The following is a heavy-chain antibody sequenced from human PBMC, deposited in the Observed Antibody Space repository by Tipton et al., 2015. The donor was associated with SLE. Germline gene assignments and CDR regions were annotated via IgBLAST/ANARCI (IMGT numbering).Heavy chain of an antibody. CDR2: IYHSGRT. CDR3: ARVYSSGWCAH. J-gene: IGHJ4*02. V-gene: IGHV4-38-2*01. D-gene: IGHD6-19*01. Sequence: TLSLTCAVSGYSISSGYYWGWIRQPPGKGLEWIGCIYHSGRTYYNPSIKSRVTISVGTPKNQFSLKLSSVTAADTAVYYCARVYSSGWCAHWGQGTLVTVSS. CDR1: GYSISSGYY.